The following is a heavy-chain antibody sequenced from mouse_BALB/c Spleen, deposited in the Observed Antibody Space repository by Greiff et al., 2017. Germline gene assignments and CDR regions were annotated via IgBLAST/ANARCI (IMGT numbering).Heavy chain of an antibody. V-gene: IGHV1-77*01. CDR1: GYTFTDYV. CDR3: ARYRENAMDY. Sequence: VKLVESGPELVKPGASVKMSCKASGYTFTDYVISWVKQRTGQGLEWIGEIYPGSGSTYYNEKFKGKATLTADKSSNTAYMQLSSLTSEDSAVYFCARYRENAMDYWGQGTSVTVSS. CDR2: IYPGSGST. J-gene: IGHJ4*01.